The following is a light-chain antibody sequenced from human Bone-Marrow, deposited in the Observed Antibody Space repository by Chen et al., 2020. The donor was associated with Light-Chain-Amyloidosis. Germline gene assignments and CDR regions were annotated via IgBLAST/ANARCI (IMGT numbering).Light chain of an antibody. CDR1: SSDIGDYNY. CDR3: SSYTSSSTRV. J-gene: IGLJ3*02. Sequence: QSALTQPASVSGSPGQSITISCTGTSSDIGDYNYVSWYQQHPGKAPKLMIYDGSNRPSGVSDRFSGSKSGVTASLTISGLQAEDEADYFCSSYTSSSTRVFGGGTKLTVL. V-gene: IGLV2-14*01. CDR2: DGS.